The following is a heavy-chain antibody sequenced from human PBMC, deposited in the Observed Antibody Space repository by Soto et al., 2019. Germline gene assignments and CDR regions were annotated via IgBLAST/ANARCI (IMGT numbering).Heavy chain of an antibody. CDR3: ARDLLTYYYDSSGFGDV. CDR2: IWYDGSNK. CDR1: GFTFSSYG. J-gene: IGHJ6*02. D-gene: IGHD3-22*01. Sequence: PGGSLRLSCAAPGFTFSSYGMHWVRQAPGKGLEWVAVIWYDGSNKYYADSVKGRFTISRDNSKNTLYLQMNSLRAEDTAVYYWARDLLTYYYDSSGFGDVWGQGTTVTVSS. V-gene: IGHV3-33*01.